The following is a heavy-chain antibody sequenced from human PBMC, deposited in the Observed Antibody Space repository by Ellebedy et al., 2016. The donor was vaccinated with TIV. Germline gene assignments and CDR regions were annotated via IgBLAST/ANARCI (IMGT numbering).Heavy chain of an antibody. Sequence: GESLKISCATSGFTFSAYVMAWVRQIPGKGLEWVSAMSEYDGRTFYADSVKGRFTISRDNSKNTLFLQLSSLRAEDTAVFYCVRVMWPVPGPVDPFDYWGQGTPVTVSS. CDR2: MSEYDGRT. V-gene: IGHV3-23*01. D-gene: IGHD6-19*01. CDR3: VRVMWPVPGPVDPFDY. J-gene: IGHJ4*02. CDR1: GFTFSAYV.